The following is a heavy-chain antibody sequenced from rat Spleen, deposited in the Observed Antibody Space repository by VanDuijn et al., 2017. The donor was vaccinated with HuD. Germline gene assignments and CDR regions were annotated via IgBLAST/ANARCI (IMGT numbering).Heavy chain of an antibody. CDR1: GYSITSNY. V-gene: IGHV3-1*01. J-gene: IGHJ4*01. CDR2: ISYSGST. CDR3: ARWGAYYGYNFHLTDVMDA. Sequence: EVQLQESGPGLVKPSQSLSLTCSVTGYSITSNYWGWIRKFPGNKMEWMGYISYSGSTSYNPSLKSRISITRDTSKNQFFLQLNSVTTEDTATYYGARWGAYYGYNFHLTDVMDAWGQGASVTVSS. D-gene: IGHD1-9*01.